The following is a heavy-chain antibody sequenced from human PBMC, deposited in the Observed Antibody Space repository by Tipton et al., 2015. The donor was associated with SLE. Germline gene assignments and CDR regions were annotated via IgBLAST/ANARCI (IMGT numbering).Heavy chain of an antibody. J-gene: IGHJ6*02. V-gene: IGHV4-34*01. Sequence: TLSLTCAVYGGSFNDYYWSWIRQPPGKGLEWIGEVTQSGATNYNPSLKSRVTISVDTSQTQFSLKLTSVTAEDTADYYCVSGGDPGGFFYYGMDVWGQGTTVTVSS. CDR2: VTQSGAT. D-gene: IGHD2-21*02. CDR1: GGSFNDYY. CDR3: VSGGDPGGFFYYGMDV.